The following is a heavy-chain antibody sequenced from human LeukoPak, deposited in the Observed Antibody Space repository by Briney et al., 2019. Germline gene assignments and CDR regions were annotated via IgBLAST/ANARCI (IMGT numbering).Heavy chain of an antibody. CDR3: ARGRRQLWSRGAFDI. CDR1: GFTFSSYA. CDR2: ISYDGSNK. J-gene: IGHJ3*02. V-gene: IGHV3-30-3*01. Sequence: GRSLRLSCAASGFTFSSYAMHWVRQAPGKGLEWVAVISYDGSNKYYADSVKGRFTISRDNSKNTLYLQMNSLRAEDTAVYYCARGRRQLWSRGAFDIWGQGTMVTVSS. D-gene: IGHD5-18*01.